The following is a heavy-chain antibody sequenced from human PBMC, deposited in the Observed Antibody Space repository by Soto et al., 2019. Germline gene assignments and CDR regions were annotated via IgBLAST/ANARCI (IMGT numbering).Heavy chain of an antibody. CDR1: RGTFRTFA. V-gene: IGHV1-69*06. Sequence: VFSVQFSSRAPRGTFRTFAISGERQAPGQGLEWIGNIIPMFDTTSYAQKFQGRVTITADKSTSTANMELSSLRSEDTAMYYCARGQIEAISIFVYWGQVSAVTV. CDR2: IIPMFDTT. J-gene: IGHJ4*01. CDR3: ARGQIEAISIFVY.